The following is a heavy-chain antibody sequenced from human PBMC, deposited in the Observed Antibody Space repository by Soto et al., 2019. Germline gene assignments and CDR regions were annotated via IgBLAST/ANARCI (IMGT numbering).Heavy chain of an antibody. V-gene: IGHV3-23*01. CDR1: GFTFSSYA. CDR3: ARGHYGSGSYYKNYYFDY. Sequence: GGSLRLSCAASGFTFSSYAMSWVRQAPGKGLEWVSAISGSGGSTYYADSVKGRLTISRDNSKNTLYLQMNSLRAEDTAVYYCARGHYGSGSYYKNYYFDYWGQGTLVTVSS. CDR2: ISGSGGST. J-gene: IGHJ4*02. D-gene: IGHD3-10*01.